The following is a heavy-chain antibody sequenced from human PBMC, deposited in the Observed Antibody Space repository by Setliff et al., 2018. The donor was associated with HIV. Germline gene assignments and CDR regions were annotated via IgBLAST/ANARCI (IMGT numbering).Heavy chain of an antibody. CDR1: GGTFSSYA. D-gene: IGHD4-17*01. CDR2: IIPIFGTA. J-gene: IGHJ3*02. CDR3: ARGPDDYGGDDGAFDI. V-gene: IGHV1-69*05. Sequence: ASVKVSCKASGGTFSSYAISWVRQAPGQGLEWMGGIIPIFGTANYAQKFQGRVTITTDESTSTAYMELSSLRSEDTAVYYCARGPDDYGGDDGAFDIWGQGTMVTVS.